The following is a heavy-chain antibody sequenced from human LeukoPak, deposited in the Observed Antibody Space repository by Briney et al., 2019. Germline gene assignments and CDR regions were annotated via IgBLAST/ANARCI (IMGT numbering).Heavy chain of an antibody. CDR3: VRAAGALNF. J-gene: IGHJ4*02. V-gene: IGHV3-7*04. CDR2: INQGESEK. Sequence: GGSLRLSCSASGFPFSHYWMTWVRQAPGKGLEWVANINQGESEKYYVDSVKGRFTISRDNARNSLYLQMNSPRAEDTAVYFCVRAAGALNFWGQGTLVTVSS. D-gene: IGHD6-19*01. CDR1: GFPFSHYW.